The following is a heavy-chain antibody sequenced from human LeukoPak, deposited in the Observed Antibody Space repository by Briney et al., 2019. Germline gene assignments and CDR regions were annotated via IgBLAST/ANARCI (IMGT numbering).Heavy chain of an antibody. CDR2: IYCGGST. CDR3: ARDLYYDFWSGRPLGAFDI. CDR1: GFTVSSNY. Sequence: PGGSLRLSCAASGFTVSSNYMSWVRQAPGKGLEWVSVIYCGGSTYYADSAKGRFTISRDNSKNTLYLQMNSLRAEDTAVYYCARDLYYDFWSGRPLGAFDIWGQGTMVTVSS. D-gene: IGHD3-3*01. J-gene: IGHJ3*02. V-gene: IGHV3-66*01.